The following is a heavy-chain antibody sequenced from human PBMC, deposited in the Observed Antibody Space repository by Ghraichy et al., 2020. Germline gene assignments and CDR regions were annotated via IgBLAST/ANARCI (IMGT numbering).Heavy chain of an antibody. CDR2: INHSGST. CDR3: ARTPYITGTIDY. CDR1: GGSFSGYY. D-gene: IGHD1-20*01. Sequence: SETLSLTCAVYGGSFSGYYWSWIRQPPGKGLEWIGEINHSGSTNYNPSLKSRVTISVDTSKNQFSLKLSSVTAADTAVYYCARTPYITGTIDYWGQGTLVTVSS. V-gene: IGHV4-34*01. J-gene: IGHJ4*02.